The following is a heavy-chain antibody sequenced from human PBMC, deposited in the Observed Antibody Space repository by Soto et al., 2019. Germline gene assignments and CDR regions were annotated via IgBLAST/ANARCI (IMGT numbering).Heavy chain of an antibody. V-gene: IGHV4-59*01. Sequence: SETLSLTCTVSGGSISSYYWSWIRQPPGKGLEWIGYIYYSGSTNYNPSLKSRVTISVDTSKNQFSLKLSSVTAADTAVYYCARIRVEPSLRGVIIWGFRDVGGQGTTVTV. J-gene: IGHJ6*02. CDR3: ARIRVEPSLRGVIIWGFRDV. D-gene: IGHD3-10*01. CDR2: IYYSGST. CDR1: GGSISSYY.